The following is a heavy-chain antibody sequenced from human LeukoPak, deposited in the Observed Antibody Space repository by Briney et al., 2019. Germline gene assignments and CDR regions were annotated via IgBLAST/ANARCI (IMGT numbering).Heavy chain of an antibody. Sequence: GGSLRLSCAASGFTFSSYSMSWVRQAPGKGLEWVSYISSSSSTIYYADSVKGRFTISRDNAKNSLYLQMNSLRAEDTAVYYCARGRVITMVRGVLVYWGQGTLVTVSS. CDR2: ISSSSSTI. V-gene: IGHV3-48*01. CDR3: ARGRVITMVRGVLVY. CDR1: GFTFSSYS. J-gene: IGHJ4*02. D-gene: IGHD3-10*01.